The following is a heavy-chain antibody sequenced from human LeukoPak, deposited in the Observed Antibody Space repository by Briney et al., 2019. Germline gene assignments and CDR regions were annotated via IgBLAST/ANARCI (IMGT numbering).Heavy chain of an antibody. V-gene: IGHV4-34*01. CDR3: ARVIVGAPFYYHYGMDV. D-gene: IGHD1-26*01. CDR1: GGSFSGYY. Sequence: PSETLSLTCAVYGGSFSGYYWSWIRQPPGKGLEWIGEINHSGSTNYNPSLKSRVTISVDTSKNQFSLKMNSVTAADTAVYYCARVIVGAPFYYHYGMDVWGQGTTVTVSS. J-gene: IGHJ6*02. CDR2: INHSGST.